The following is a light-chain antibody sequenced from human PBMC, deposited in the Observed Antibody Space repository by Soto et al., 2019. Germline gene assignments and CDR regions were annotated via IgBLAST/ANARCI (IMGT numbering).Light chain of an antibody. CDR1: QGISSW. J-gene: IGKJ4*01. V-gene: IGKV1-12*01. CDR3: QQADTFPLT. Sequence: DIQMTQSPSSVSASVGDRVTITCRASQGISSWVAWYQQRPGKAPNLLIYAASSLQSGVPSRFSGSGSGTEFTLTISSLQPEDFSSYYCQQADTFPLTFGGGTKVHIK. CDR2: AAS.